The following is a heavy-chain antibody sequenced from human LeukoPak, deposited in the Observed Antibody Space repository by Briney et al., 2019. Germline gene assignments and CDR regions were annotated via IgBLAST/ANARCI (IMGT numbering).Heavy chain of an antibody. J-gene: IGHJ4*02. Sequence: SETLSLTCSVSGDSMTTYYWSWIRQPPGKGLEWIGYIRYTGRTNYIPSLMRRVTMSIDTSRTQFSLKLNSVTASNPAGNFCARPSNSYGGFHPDYWGQGILVTVSS. CDR2: IRYTGRT. D-gene: IGHD3-10*01. CDR3: ARPSNSYGGFHPDY. CDR1: GDSMTTYY. V-gene: IGHV4-59*08.